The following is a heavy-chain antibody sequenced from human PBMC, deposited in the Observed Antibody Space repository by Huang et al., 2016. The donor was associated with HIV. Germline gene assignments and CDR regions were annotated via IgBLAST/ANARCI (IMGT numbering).Heavy chain of an antibody. CDR1: GFTVSSYG. J-gene: IGHJ3*02. D-gene: IGHD3-10*01. CDR2: IRYDGSNK. CDR3: AKGSMANAFDI. Sequence: QVQLVESGGGVVQPGGSLVLLCAASGFTVSSYGMPGVRQAPGKGLEWVALIRYDGSNKYYADSVRGRFTISRDNSKNTLYLQMNSLRAEDTAVYYCAKGSMANAFDIWGQGTMVTVSS. V-gene: IGHV3-30*02.